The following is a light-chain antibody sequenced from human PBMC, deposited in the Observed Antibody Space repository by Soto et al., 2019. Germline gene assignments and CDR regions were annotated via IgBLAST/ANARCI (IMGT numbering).Light chain of an antibody. J-gene: IGLJ1*01. CDR2: EVT. Sequence: QSVLTQPASVSGSPGQSITISCTGTSSDVGGYNHVSWYQQHPGKAPKLIIFEVTNRPSGVSDRFSASKSGSTASLTISGLQTEDEAVYYCSSYATSSSYAFGTGTKVTVL. CDR3: SSYATSSSYA. CDR1: SSDVGGYNH. V-gene: IGLV2-14*01.